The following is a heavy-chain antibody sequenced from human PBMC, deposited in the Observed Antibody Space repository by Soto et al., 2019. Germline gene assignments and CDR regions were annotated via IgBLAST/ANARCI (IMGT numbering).Heavy chain of an antibody. CDR3: ARSVAVPGAHIDY. V-gene: IGHV4-31*03. D-gene: IGHD6-19*01. CDR1: GGSISSGGYY. CDR2: IYYSGST. Sequence: SETLSLTCTVSGGSISSGGYYWSWIRQHPGKGLEWIGYIYYSGSTHYNPSLKSRVTISVDTSKNQFSLKLSSVTAADTAVYFCARSVAVPGAHIDYWGQGTQVTVSS. J-gene: IGHJ4*02.